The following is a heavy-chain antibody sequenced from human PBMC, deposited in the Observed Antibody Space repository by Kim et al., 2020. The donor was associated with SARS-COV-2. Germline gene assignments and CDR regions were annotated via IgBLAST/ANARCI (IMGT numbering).Heavy chain of an antibody. CDR2: INHSGST. J-gene: IGHJ6*02. D-gene: IGHD3-10*01. Sequence: SETLSLTCAVYGGSFSGYYWSWIRQPPGKGLEWIGEINHSGSTNYNPSLKSRVTISVDTSKNQFSLKLSSVTAADTAVYYCARDDYDVSGTSHGMDVWGQGTTVTVSS. CDR1: GGSFSGYY. CDR3: ARDDYDVSGTSHGMDV. V-gene: IGHV4-34*01.